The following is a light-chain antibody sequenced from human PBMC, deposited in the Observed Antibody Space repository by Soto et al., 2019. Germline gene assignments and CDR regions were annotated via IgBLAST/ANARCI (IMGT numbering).Light chain of an antibody. Sequence: EIVLTQSPGPLSSSPGERATLSCRASQTVTSNYLAWYQQKPGQAPRLLFFGASIRSTGLPDRFSGGGSGTDFTLTISRLEPEDFAVYYCHQYGSSPGTFGQGTRVEVK. CDR2: GAS. J-gene: IGKJ1*01. V-gene: IGKV3-20*01. CDR3: HQYGSSPGT. CDR1: QTVTSNY.